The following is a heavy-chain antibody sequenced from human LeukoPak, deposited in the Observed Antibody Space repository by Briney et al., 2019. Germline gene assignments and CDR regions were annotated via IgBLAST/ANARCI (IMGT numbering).Heavy chain of an antibody. J-gene: IGHJ4*02. CDR1: GFTFSTYA. CDR2: ISGSGGST. D-gene: IGHD3-10*01. Sequence: PGGSLRLSCAASGFTFSTYAMSWVRQAPGKGLEWVSAISGSGGSTYYADSVKGRFTISRDNSKNTLYLHMNSLRAEDTAVYYCAKALGGSGSYYKTFDYWGQGTLVTVSS. CDR3: AKALGGSGSYYKTFDY. V-gene: IGHV3-23*01.